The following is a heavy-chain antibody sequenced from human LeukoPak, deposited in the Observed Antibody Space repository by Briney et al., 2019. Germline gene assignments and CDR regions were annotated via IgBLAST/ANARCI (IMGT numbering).Heavy chain of an antibody. CDR3: ARELSPVVKYYFEY. CDR2: ISGSGGST. D-gene: IGHD3-22*01. J-gene: IGHJ4*02. Sequence: GGSLRLSCAASGFTFSSYAMSWVRQAPGKGLEWVSAISGSGGSTYYADSVKGRFTISRDNAKSSLYLQMNSLRAEDTALYYCARELSPVVKYYFEYWGQGTLVTVSP. V-gene: IGHV3-23*01. CDR1: GFTFSSYA.